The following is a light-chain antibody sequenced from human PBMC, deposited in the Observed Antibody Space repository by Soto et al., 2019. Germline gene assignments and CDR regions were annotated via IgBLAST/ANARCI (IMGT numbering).Light chain of an antibody. J-gene: IGKJ1*01. CDR2: GAS. V-gene: IGKV3-15*01. CDR1: QSVSTT. CDR3: QQYYNWPQT. Sequence: EIVMTQSPVTLSVSPGERATLSCRASQSVSTTLAWYLQRPGQAPRLLIFGASARATGIPARFSGRGSGTEFTLTISSLQSEDFAVYYCQQYYNWPQTFGQGTKVDIK.